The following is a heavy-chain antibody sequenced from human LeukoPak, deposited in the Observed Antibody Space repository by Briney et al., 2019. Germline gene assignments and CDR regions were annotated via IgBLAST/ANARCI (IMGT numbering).Heavy chain of an antibody. D-gene: IGHD6-13*01. V-gene: IGHV1-18*01. J-gene: IGHJ4*02. CDR1: GYTFTSYG. Sequence: ASVKVSCKASGYTFTSYGISWVRQAPGQGLEWVGWISAYNGNTDYAQKLQGRVTMTTDTSTSTAYMELRSLRSDDTAVYYCARDGWQQLPPDYWGQGTLVTVSS. CDR3: ARDGWQQLPPDY. CDR2: ISAYNGNT.